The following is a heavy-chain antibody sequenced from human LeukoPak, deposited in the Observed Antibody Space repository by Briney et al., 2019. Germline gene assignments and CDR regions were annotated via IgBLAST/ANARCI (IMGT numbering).Heavy chain of an antibody. J-gene: IGHJ4*02. D-gene: IGHD7-27*01. CDR3: ARESSWGNFDY. CDR2: IYYSGST. Sequence: PSETLSLTCTVSGGSISSYYWSWIRQPPGKGLEWIGYIYYSGSTNYNPSLKSRVTISVDTSKNQFSLKLSYVTAADTAVYFCARESSWGNFDYWGQGILVTVSS. CDR1: GGSISSYY. V-gene: IGHV4-59*01.